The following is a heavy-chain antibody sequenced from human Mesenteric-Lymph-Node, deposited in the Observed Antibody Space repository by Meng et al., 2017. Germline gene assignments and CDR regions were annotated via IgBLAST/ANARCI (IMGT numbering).Heavy chain of an antibody. CDR3: AKVLVPTSWDQYFPH. CDR1: GFTFSTYA. D-gene: IGHD2-2*01. Sequence: GESLKISCVASGFTFSTYAMNWVRQAPGKGLEWVSAISGSGGDTMYADSVRGRFTISRDNHMNTLYLQMNSLRAEDTAVYFCAKVLVPTSWDQYFPHWGPGTLVTVSS. CDR2: ISGSGGDT. V-gene: IGHV3-23*01. J-gene: IGHJ1*01.